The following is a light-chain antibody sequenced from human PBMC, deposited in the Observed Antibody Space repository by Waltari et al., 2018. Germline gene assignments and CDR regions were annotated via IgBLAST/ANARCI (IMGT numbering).Light chain of an antibody. V-gene: IGKV3-11*01. Sequence: EVVLTQSPATLSLSPGERATLSCRASQSLSNFVAWYQHKPGQVPRLLIYDASNRAAGTQARFSGSGSGTDFTLTISGLEPEDSAVYYCQQRSNFGTFGQGTKVEIK. CDR1: QSLSNF. CDR2: DAS. J-gene: IGKJ1*01. CDR3: QQRSNFGT.